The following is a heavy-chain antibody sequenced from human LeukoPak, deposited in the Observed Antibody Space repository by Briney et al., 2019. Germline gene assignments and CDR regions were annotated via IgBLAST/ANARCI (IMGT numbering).Heavy chain of an antibody. Sequence: SETLSVTCAVYGGSFSGHFCNWIRQTPGQGLEWIGEINHSGDTNYNPSLKSRVTMSVDSSKNQLSLSLSSLTAADTAVYYCARHLRLLESPFPPRACDIWGQGTTVTVSS. CDR3: ARHLRLLESPFPPRACDI. CDR2: INHSGDT. D-gene: IGHD3-3*01. J-gene: IGHJ3*02. V-gene: IGHV4-34*01. CDR1: GGSFSGHF.